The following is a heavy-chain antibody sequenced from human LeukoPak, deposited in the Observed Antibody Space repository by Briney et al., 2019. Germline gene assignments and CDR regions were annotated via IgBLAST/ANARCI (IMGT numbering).Heavy chain of an antibody. Sequence: GGSLRLSCAASGFTFSSYDMNWVRQAPGKGLEWASSISSRSSSIYYADSVKGRFTISRDNAKNSLYLQMNSLRADDTAVYWCARDYIAYDPLDYWGQGTLVTVSS. CDR1: GFTFSSYD. CDR3: ARDYIAYDPLDY. V-gene: IGHV3-21*01. CDR2: ISSRSSSI. D-gene: IGHD3-3*01. J-gene: IGHJ4*02.